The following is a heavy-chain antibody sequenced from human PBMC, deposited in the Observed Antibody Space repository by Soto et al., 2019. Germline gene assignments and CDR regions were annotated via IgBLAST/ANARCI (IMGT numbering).Heavy chain of an antibody. CDR3: AAALEVSWYLYGVDV. V-gene: IGHV3-21*01. J-gene: IGHJ6*02. Sequence: EVQVVESGGGLVKPGGSLRLSCEGSGFSLSSYSVNWVRQAPGKGLEWVSAISSGSSYIDYADSVTGRFTVSRGDASKSRELQLNALRAEDTAGYSGAAALEVSWYLYGVDVWGQGNTVTVSS. D-gene: IGHD2-15*01. CDR1: GFSLSSYS. CDR2: ISSGSSYI.